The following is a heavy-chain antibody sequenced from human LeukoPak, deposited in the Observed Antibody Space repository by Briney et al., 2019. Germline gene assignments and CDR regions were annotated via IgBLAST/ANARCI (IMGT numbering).Heavy chain of an antibody. Sequence: PGGSLRLSCAASGFTFSHSYIHWVRQAPGKGLLWVSRINTDGSSTNFADSVRGRFTISRDNAKNTLYLQMNSLRAEDTAVYYCTRDLSGTYYGRFDYWGQGTLVTVSS. J-gene: IGHJ4*02. V-gene: IGHV3-74*01. CDR2: INTDGSST. CDR1: GFTFSHSY. CDR3: TRDLSGTYYGRFDY. D-gene: IGHD1-26*01.